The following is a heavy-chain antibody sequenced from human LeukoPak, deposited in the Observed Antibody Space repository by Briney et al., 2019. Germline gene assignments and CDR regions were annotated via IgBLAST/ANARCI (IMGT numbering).Heavy chain of an antibody. J-gene: IGHJ4*02. CDR2: ISSNGGST. CDR3: ARDSITMIRGVIGY. CDR1: GFTFSSYA. D-gene: IGHD3-10*01. Sequence: GGSLRLSCAASGFTFSSYAMHWVRQAPGKGLEYVSAISSNGGSTYYANSVKGRFTISRDNSKNTLYLQMGSLRAEDMAVYYCARDSITMIRGVIGYWGQGTLVTVSS. V-gene: IGHV3-64*01.